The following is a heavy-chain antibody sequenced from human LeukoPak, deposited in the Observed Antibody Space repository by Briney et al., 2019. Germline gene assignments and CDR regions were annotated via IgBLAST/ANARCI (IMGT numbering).Heavy chain of an antibody. CDR2: ISGSGGST. CDR1: GFTFSSYA. Sequence: GGSLRLSCAASGFTFSSYAMSWVRQAPGKGLEWVSAISGSGGSTYYADSVKGRFTISRDNSKNTLYLQMNSLRAEDTAVYYCAKDYAGITMIVVDIWYFDYWGQGTLVTVSS. J-gene: IGHJ4*02. CDR3: AKDYAGITMIVVDIWYFDY. V-gene: IGHV3-23*01. D-gene: IGHD3-22*01.